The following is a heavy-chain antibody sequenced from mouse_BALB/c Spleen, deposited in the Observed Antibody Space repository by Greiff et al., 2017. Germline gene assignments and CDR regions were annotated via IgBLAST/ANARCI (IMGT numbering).Heavy chain of an antibody. V-gene: IGHV3-2*02. Sequence: EVQLQQSGPGLVKPSQSLSLTCTATGYSITSDYAWYWIRQFPGNKLEWMGYISYSGSTSYNPSLKSRISITRDTSKNQFFLQLNSVTTEDTATYDYASRGGSSGVDYWGQGTTLTVSS. CDR1: GYSITSDYA. CDR3: ASRGGSSGVDY. CDR2: ISYSGST. J-gene: IGHJ2*01. D-gene: IGHD1-1*01.